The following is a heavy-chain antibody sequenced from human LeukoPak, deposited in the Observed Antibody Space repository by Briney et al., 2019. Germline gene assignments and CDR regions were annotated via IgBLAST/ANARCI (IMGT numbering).Heavy chain of an antibody. V-gene: IGHV3-30*18. CDR3: AKDRYSGLNTIDY. D-gene: IGHD6-13*01. Sequence: GGSLRLSCAASGFTFSSYGMHWVRQAPGKGLEWVAVISYDGSYKFYADYVKGRFTISRDNSKSTLYLQMNSLRAEDTAVYYRAKDRYSGLNTIDYWGQGTLVTVSS. CDR2: ISYDGSYK. J-gene: IGHJ4*02. CDR1: GFTFSSYG.